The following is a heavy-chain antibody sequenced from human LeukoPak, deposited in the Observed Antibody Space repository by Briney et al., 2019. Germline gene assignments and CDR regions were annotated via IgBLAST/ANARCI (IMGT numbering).Heavy chain of an antibody. J-gene: IGHJ4*02. CDR2: IYSAGTT. V-gene: IGHV3-66*01. D-gene: IGHD3-3*01. CDR3: AGGVLPYYFDY. CDR1: GFAVNSNY. Sequence: GGSLRLSCAASGFAVNSNYMSWVRQAPGKGLEWVSVIYSAGTTFYADSVKGRLSISRDNSKNTLYLHMDSLRAEDTAVYYCAGGVLPYYFDYWGQGTLVTVSS.